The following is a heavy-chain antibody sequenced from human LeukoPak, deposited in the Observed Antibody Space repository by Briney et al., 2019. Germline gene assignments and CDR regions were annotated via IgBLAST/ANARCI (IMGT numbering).Heavy chain of an antibody. Sequence: GGSLRLSCVASGFTFDDYAMHWVRQAPGKGLEWVSGISWSSGNIGYADSVKGRFTISRDNAKNSLYLQMSTLRAEDTALYYCVSVHYSSSWYSFDYWGQGTLVTVSS. CDR3: VSVHYSSSWYSFDY. CDR1: GFTFDDYA. CDR2: ISWSSGNI. D-gene: IGHD6-13*01. V-gene: IGHV3-9*01. J-gene: IGHJ4*02.